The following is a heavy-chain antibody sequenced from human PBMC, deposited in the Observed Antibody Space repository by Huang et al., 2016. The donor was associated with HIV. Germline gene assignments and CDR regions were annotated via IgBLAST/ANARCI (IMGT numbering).Heavy chain of an antibody. D-gene: IGHD3-16*02. CDR2: INTYKSKT. J-gene: IGHJ6*02. V-gene: IGHV1-18*04. CDR1: DYTFTKYG. CDR3: ARDRVPAVRYYYGMDV. Sequence: QVHLVQSGVDVKKPGASVKVSCKASDYTFTKYGVSWVRQAPGQGLEWMGCINTYKSKTNYAQKFQGRVTMTTDKSTNTAYMELGSLRYDDTAVYYCARDRVPAVRYYYGMDVWGQGTTVTVTS.